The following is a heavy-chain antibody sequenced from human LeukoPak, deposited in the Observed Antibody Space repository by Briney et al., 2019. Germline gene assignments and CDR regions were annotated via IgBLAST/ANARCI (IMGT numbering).Heavy chain of an antibody. CDR2: ISIRGGRT. CDR3: ARDPSYGSGTYFDY. CDR1: GFTFSSYA. J-gene: IGHJ4*02. D-gene: IGHD3-10*01. Sequence: GGPLRLPCIASGFTFSSYAMNWVRQAPAKGLEYVSTISIRGGRTHYASSVKGTLTISRDNSKNTLYLQMASLTTEDMAVYYCARDPSYGSGTYFDYWGQGTLVTVSS. V-gene: IGHV3-64*01.